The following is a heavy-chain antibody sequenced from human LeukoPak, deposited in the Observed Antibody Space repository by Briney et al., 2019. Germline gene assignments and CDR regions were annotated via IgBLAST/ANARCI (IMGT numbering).Heavy chain of an antibody. V-gene: IGHV3-48*01. D-gene: IGHD4-11*01. CDR1: GFTFSSYS. Sequence: GGSLRLSCAASGFTFSSYSMNWVRQAPGKGLEWVSYISSSSSTICYADSVKGRFTISRDNAKNSLYLQMNSLRAEDTAVYYCAKEHDYSGWFDXXGQGTLVTVSS. J-gene: IGHJ5*02. CDR2: ISSSSSTI. CDR3: AKEHDYSGWFDX.